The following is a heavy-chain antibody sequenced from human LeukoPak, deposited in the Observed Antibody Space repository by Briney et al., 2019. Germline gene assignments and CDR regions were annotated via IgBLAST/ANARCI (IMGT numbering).Heavy chain of an antibody. CDR2: IYPGDSDT. Sequence: GESLKISCQGSGYSFISYWIGWVRQMPGKGLEWMGSIYPGDSDTRYSPSFQGQVTISADKSISTAYLQWSSLKASDSAMYYCARQTSPLYAMDVWGQGTTVTVSS. CDR1: GYSFISYW. J-gene: IGHJ6*02. V-gene: IGHV5-51*01. CDR3: ARQTSPLYAMDV.